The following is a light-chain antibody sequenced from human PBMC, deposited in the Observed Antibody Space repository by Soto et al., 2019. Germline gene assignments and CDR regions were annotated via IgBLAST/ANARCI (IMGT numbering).Light chain of an antibody. CDR1: QSVSSSY. Sequence: EIVLTQSPGTLSWSPGERATLSCRASQSVSSSYLAWYQHRPGQAPRLLIYGASNRATGIPDRFSGSGSGTDFTLTISRLEPEDFAVYYCQQYGSSPRTFGQGTKVDIK. V-gene: IGKV3-20*01. J-gene: IGKJ1*01. CDR2: GAS. CDR3: QQYGSSPRT.